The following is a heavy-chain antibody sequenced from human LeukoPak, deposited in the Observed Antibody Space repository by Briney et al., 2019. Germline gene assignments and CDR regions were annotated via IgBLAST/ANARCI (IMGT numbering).Heavy chain of an antibody. V-gene: IGHV4-4*07. CDR3: ARATMVRGATPAVYFDY. CDR2: IYTSGST. J-gene: IGHJ4*02. CDR1: GGSISSYY. Sequence: SETLSLTCTVSGGSISSYYWSWIRQPAGKGLEWIGHIYTSGSTNYNPSLKSRVTMSVDTSKNQFSLKLSSVTAADTAVYYCARATMVRGATPAVYFDYWGQGTLVTVSS. D-gene: IGHD3-10*01.